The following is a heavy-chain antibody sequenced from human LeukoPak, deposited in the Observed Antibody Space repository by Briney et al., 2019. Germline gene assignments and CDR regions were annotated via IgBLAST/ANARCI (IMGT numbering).Heavy chain of an antibody. CDR1: GGSISNYY. CDR2: IYYSGST. D-gene: IGHD6-19*01. J-gene: IGHJ2*01. V-gene: IGHV4-59*01. CDR3: ARDNRGSGWYWYFDL. Sequence: SETLSLTCTVSGGSISNYYWSWIRQPPGKGLEWIGYIYYSGSTNYNPSLRSRVTISVDTSKNQFSLNLSSVTAADTAVYYCARDNRGSGWYWYFDLWGRGTLVTVSS.